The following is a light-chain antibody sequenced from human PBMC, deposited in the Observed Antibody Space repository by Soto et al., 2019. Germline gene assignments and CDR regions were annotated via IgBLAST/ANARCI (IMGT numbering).Light chain of an antibody. J-gene: IGKJ5*01. V-gene: IGKV3-15*01. CDR2: SAS. CDR3: QQYNNWPLT. Sequence: EIEVTQSPATRSVSPGERATISCRASQSVSGNLAWYQQKPGQAPRLLIYSASTWDTGIPARFSGSGSGTEFTLTISSLQSEDFAIYYCQQYNNWPLTFGQGTRLEIE. CDR1: QSVSGN.